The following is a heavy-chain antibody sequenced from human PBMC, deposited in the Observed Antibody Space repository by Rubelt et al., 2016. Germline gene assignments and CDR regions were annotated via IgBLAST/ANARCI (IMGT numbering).Heavy chain of an antibody. CDR3: ARDPDLYCSSTSCYTGVDY. CDR2: ISYDGSNK. V-gene: IGHV3-30*04. J-gene: IGHJ4*02. Sequence: QVQLVESGGGVVQPGRSLRLSCAASGFTFSSYAMHWVRQAPGKGLEWVAVISYDGSNKYYADSVKGRFTISRDNSKNTLYLQMNSLRAEDTAVYYCARDPDLYCSSTSCYTGVDYWGQGTLVTVSS. CDR1: GFTFSSYA. D-gene: IGHD2-2*02.